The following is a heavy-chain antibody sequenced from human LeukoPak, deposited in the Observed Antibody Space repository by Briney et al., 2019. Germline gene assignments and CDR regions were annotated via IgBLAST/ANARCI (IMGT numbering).Heavy chain of an antibody. Sequence: ASVKVSCKASGYTFTSYGISWVRQAPGQGLEWMGWISAYNGNTNYAQKLQGRVTMTTDTSTSTAYMELKRLRSDDTAVYYCARQSSATIVSAFAFWGQGTMVTVSS. CDR1: GYTFTSYG. D-gene: IGHD2-15*01. V-gene: IGHV1-18*01. CDR2: ISAYNGNT. CDR3: ARQSSATIVSAFAF. J-gene: IGHJ3*01.